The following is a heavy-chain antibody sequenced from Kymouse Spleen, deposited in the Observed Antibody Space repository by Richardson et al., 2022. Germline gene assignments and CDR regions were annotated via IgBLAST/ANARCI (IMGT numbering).Heavy chain of an antibody. Sequence: QVQLVESGGGVVQPGRSLRLSCAASGFTFSSYGMHWVRQAPGKGLEWVAVIWYDGSNKYYADSVKGRFTISRDNSKNTLYLQMNSLRAEDTAVYYCAREERYFDWLFLYYYYGMDVWGQGTTVTVSS. V-gene: IGHV3-33*01. J-gene: IGHJ6*02. CDR2: IWYDGSNK. CDR1: GFTFSSYG. CDR3: AREERYFDWLFLYYYYGMDV. D-gene: IGHD3-9*01.